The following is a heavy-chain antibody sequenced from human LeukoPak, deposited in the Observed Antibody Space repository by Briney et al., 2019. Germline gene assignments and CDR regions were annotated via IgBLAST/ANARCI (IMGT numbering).Heavy chain of an antibody. V-gene: IGHV1-2*02. CDR2: INPNSGGT. CDR1: GYSFTDYY. D-gene: IGHD2-21*01. CDR3: ARADRLHGGPYLIGP. J-gene: IGHJ5*02. Sequence: ASVKVSCKTSGYSFTDYYMHWVRQAPGQGLEWKGWINPNSGGTSSAQKFQGRVTMTRDTSISTVYMEVSWLTSDDTAIYYCARADRLHGGPYLIGPWGQGTLVTVSS.